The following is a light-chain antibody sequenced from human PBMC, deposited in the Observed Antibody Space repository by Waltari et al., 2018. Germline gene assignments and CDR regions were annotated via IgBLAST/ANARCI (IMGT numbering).Light chain of an antibody. J-gene: IGKJ5*01. CDR2: AAS. V-gene: IGKV1-8*01. CDR1: QGISSY. CDR3: QQYYSYPLIT. Sequence: AIRMTQSPSSLSASTGDRVTITCRASQGISSYLAWYSQKPGKAPKLLIYAASTLQSGVPSRFSGSGSGTDFTLTISCLQSEDFATYYCQQYYSYPLITFGQGTRLEIK.